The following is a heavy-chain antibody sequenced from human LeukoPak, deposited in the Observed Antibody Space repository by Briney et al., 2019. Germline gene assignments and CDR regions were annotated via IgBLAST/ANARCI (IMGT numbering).Heavy chain of an antibody. CDR1: GYTFPNSF. CDR3: ARGRLRSLFDH. V-gene: IGHV1-46*01. D-gene: IGHD4-17*01. J-gene: IGHJ4*02. CDR2: INPSGGST. Sequence: ASVKVSCKASGYTFPNSFLHWVRQAPGEGLEWMGIINPSGGSTSYAQKFQGRVIMTRDMSTSTLYMELSNLRSEDTAVYYCARGRLRSLFDHWGQGTLVTVSS.